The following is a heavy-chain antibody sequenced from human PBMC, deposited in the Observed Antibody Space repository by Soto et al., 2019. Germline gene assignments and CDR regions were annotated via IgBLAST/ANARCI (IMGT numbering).Heavy chain of an antibody. D-gene: IGHD6-19*01. V-gene: IGHV4-59*01. CDR3: ARWYSSGWLIYYFDY. CDR1: GGSISSYY. Sequence: PSETLSLTCTVSGGSISSYYWSWIRQPPGKGLEWIGYIYYSGSTNYNPSLKSRVTISVDTSKNQFSLKLSSVTAADTAVYYCARWYSSGWLIYYFDYWGQGTLVTVSS. J-gene: IGHJ4*02. CDR2: IYYSGST.